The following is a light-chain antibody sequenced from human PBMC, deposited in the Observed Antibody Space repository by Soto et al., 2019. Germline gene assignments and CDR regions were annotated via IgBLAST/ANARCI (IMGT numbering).Light chain of an antibody. Sequence: QSVLTQPASVSGSPGQSITISCTGSSSDVGGYNYVSWYQQHPGKAPKLMIYEVNYRPSGVSNRFSGSKSGNTASLTISGLQAEGEADYYCSAYTSSDTGVFGTGTKVTVL. V-gene: IGLV2-14*01. J-gene: IGLJ1*01. CDR2: EVN. CDR3: SAYTSSDTGV. CDR1: SSDVGGYNY.